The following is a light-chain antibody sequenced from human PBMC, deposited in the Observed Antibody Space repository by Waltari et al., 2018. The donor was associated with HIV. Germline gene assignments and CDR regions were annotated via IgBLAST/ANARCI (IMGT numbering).Light chain of an antibody. CDR2: EVS. CDR1: SRDVGGYNY. CDR3: SSYAGSINVL. J-gene: IGLJ2*01. V-gene: IGLV2-8*01. Sequence: QSALTQPPSASGSPGQSVTIPCTGTSRDVGGYNYVSWYQQHPVKAPKLLIAEVSKRPSGVPDRFSGSKSGNTASLTVSGLQAEDEADYYCSSYAGSINVLFGGGTKLAVL.